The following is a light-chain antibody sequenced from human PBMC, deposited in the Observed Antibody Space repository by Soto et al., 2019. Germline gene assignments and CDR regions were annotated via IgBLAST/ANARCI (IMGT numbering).Light chain of an antibody. Sequence: QSALTQPHSVSGSPGQSVTISCTGTNSDVGRYNSVSWYQQLPGKAPQLIISAVRQRPSGVPDRFSGSKSGNTVSLTISGLQTDDEADYFCFSYTANDNWVFGGGTKLTVL. CDR1: NSDVGRYNS. J-gene: IGLJ3*02. CDR3: FSYTANDNWV. CDR2: AVR. V-gene: IGLV2-11*01.